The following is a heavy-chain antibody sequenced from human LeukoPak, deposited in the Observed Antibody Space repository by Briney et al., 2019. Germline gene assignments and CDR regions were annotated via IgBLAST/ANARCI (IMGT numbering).Heavy chain of an antibody. Sequence: GGSLRLSCAASGFTFSDYYMSWIRQAPGKGLEWVANIKQDGSEKYYVDSVKGRFTISRDNAKNSLYLQMNSLRAEDTAVYYCARDIRYFDWSQRGVDAFDIWGQGTMVTVSS. CDR1: GFTFSDYY. J-gene: IGHJ3*02. CDR2: IKQDGSEK. CDR3: ARDIRYFDWSQRGVDAFDI. V-gene: IGHV3-7*01. D-gene: IGHD3-9*01.